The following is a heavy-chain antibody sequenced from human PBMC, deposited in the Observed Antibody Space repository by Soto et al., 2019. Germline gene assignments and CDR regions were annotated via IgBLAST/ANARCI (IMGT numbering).Heavy chain of an antibody. CDR1: GFTFDDYA. CDR3: AKDGRRGVNSADFYYSYYMDV. Sequence: EAQLVESGGTLVQPGRSRRLSCAASGFTFDDYAMHWVRQAPGKGLEWISGISWNSARIIYADSVKGRFTISRDNANKSLYLQMDSLRTEQTALYYRAKDGRRGVNSADFYYSYYMDVWGNGTTVTVSS. V-gene: IGHV3-9*01. CDR2: ISWNSARI. D-gene: IGHD3-10*01. J-gene: IGHJ6*03.